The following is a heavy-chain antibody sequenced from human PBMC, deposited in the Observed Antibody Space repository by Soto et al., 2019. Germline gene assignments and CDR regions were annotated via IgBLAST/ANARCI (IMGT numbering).Heavy chain of an antibody. J-gene: IGHJ1*01. V-gene: IGHV3-9*01. CDR1: VFTFGDFA. CDR3: VKDESINWYSGHFRH. CDR2: INWNSGSI. D-gene: IGHD6-13*01. Sequence: SLSLSCAASVFTFGDFAMHWVRPVPGKGLEWVSGINWNSGSIGYGDSVKGRFAISRDNAKNSLHLQMNSLSAEDTAFYYCVKDESINWYSGHFRHWGQGTLVTVSS.